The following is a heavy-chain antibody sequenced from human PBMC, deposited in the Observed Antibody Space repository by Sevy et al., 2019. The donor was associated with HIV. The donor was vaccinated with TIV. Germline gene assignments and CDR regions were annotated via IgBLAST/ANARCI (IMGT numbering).Heavy chain of an antibody. V-gene: IGHV3-7*01. J-gene: IGHJ4*02. Sequence: GGSLRLSCAASGFTLNSYWMSWVRQAPGKGLEWVANINQDGSVKYYVDSVKGRFTNSRDNARNSLYLRMNSLRAEDTALYYCVRAIAAAGSFWGQGTLVTVSS. D-gene: IGHD6-13*01. CDR1: GFTLNSYW. CDR2: INQDGSVK. CDR3: VRAIAAAGSF.